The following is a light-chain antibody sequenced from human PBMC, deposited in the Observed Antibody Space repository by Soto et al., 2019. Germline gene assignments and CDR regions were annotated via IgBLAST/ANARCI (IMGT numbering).Light chain of an antibody. Sequence: EIVMTQSPATLSVSPGERATLSCRASQSVRSSLAWYQQKPGQVPRLLIYGASTRATGIPARFSGSGSGTDFTLTISSLEPEDFAVYYCQQRSNWPPWTFGQGTKVDIK. V-gene: IGKV3-15*01. CDR3: QQRSNWPPWT. CDR2: GAS. J-gene: IGKJ1*01. CDR1: QSVRSS.